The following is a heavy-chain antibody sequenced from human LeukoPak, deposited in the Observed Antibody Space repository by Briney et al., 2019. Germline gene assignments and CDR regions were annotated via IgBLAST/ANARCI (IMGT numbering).Heavy chain of an antibody. CDR2: INPNSGGT. Sequence: GASVKVSCKASGYTFTGYYMHWVRQAPGQGLEWMGWINPNSGGTNYAQKFQGRVTMTRDTSISTAYMELSRLRSDDTAVYYCARVAVPWLWFGELRPYYMDVWGKGTTVTISS. D-gene: IGHD3-10*01. CDR3: ARVAVPWLWFGELRPYYMDV. J-gene: IGHJ6*03. V-gene: IGHV1-2*02. CDR1: GYTFTGYY.